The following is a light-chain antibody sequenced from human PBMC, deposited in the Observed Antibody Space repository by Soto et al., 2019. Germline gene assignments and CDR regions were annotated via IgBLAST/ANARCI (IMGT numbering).Light chain of an antibody. CDR1: QSVSSSY. CDR2: GAS. V-gene: IGKV3-20*01. Sequence: EIVLTQSPGTLSLSPGERATLSCRASQSVSSSYLAWYQQKPGQAPRLLIYGASSRATGIPDRFSGSGSGTDLTLTISRLEPEDFAVYYCQQSETFGQGTTGDIK. CDR3: QQSET. J-gene: IGKJ1*01.